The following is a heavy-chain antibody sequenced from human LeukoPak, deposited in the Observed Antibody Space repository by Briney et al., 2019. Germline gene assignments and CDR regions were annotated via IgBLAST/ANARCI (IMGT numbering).Heavy chain of an antibody. CDR3: AKDYYYGSGSYWGAFDI. V-gene: IGHV3-23*01. Sequence: GGSLRLSCAASGFTFRSFAMNWVRQAPGKGLECVSAISGGGDFTKYADSVKGRFTISRDNSKNTLYLQMNSLRAEDTAVYYCAKDYYYGSGSYWGAFDIWGQGTMVTVSS. J-gene: IGHJ3*02. D-gene: IGHD3-10*01. CDR2: ISGGGDFT. CDR1: GFTFRSFA.